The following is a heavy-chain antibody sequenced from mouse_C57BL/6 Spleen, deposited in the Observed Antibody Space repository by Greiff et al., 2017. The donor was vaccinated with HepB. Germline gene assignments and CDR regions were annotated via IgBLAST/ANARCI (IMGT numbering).Heavy chain of an antibody. D-gene: IGHD2-3*01. V-gene: IGHV1-69*01. CDR1: GYTFTSYW. CDR2: IDPSDSYT. J-gene: IGHJ3*01. CDR3: ALRGGYDGYCVFAY. Sequence: QVQLQQPGAELVMPGASVKLSCKASGYTFTSYWMHWVKQRPGQGLAWIGEIDPSDSYTNYNQKFKGKSTLTVDKSSSTAYMQLSSLTSEDSAVYYCALRGGYDGYCVFAYWGHGTLVTVSA.